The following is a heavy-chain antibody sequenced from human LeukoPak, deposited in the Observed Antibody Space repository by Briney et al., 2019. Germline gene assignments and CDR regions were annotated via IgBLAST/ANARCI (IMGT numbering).Heavy chain of an antibody. J-gene: IGHJ6*03. Sequence: GESLRLSCAASGFTFSSYAMSWVRQAPGKVLEWVSAISGSGGSTYYADSVKGRFTIYRDNSKNTLYLQMNSLKTEDTAVYYCTRDRAVYWGFYYYYYMDVWGKGTTVTVSS. CDR3: TRDRAVYWGFYYYYYMDV. D-gene: IGHD3-16*01. CDR2: ISGSGGST. V-gene: IGHV3-23*01. CDR1: GFTFSSYA.